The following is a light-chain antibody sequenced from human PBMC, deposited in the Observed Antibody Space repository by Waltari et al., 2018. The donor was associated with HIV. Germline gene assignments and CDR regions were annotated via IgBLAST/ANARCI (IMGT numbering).Light chain of an antibody. CDR2: DVS. J-gene: IGLJ2*01. CDR3: SSYTSSGTVV. V-gene: IGLV2-14*01. Sequence: QSALTQPASVSGSPGQSITISCTGTSSDVGGYNYVSWYQQHPGKAPKLMIYDVSKRPSGVSNRFSGSKSGNTASLTISGLQPEDEADYYCSSYTSSGTVVFGGGTKLTVL. CDR1: SSDVGGYNY.